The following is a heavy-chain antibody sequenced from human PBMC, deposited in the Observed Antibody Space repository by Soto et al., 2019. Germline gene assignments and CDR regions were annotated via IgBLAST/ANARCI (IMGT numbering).Heavy chain of an antibody. J-gene: IGHJ4*02. CDR1: GGSFSGYY. D-gene: IGHD3-10*01. Sequence: SETLSLTCAVYGGSFSGYYWSWIRQPPGKGLEWIGEINHSGSTNYNPSLKSRVTISVDTSKNQFSLKLSSVTAADTTVYYCARQYVLLWFGELCRYFDYWGQGTLVTVSS. CDR3: ARQYVLLWFGELCRYFDY. CDR2: INHSGST. V-gene: IGHV4-34*01.